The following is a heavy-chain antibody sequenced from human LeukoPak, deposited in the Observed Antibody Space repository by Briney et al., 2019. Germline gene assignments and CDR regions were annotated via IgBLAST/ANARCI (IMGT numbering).Heavy chain of an antibody. CDR2: MSPNSGNT. V-gene: IGHV1-8*01. J-gene: IGHJ4*02. CDR3: ASIPEDY. CDR1: GYTFTSYD. Sequence: ASVKVSRKASGYTFTSYDINWVRQATGQGLEWLGWMSPNSGNTGYAQKFQGRATMTRNTSISTAYMELSGLRSEDTAVYYCASIPEDYWGQGTLVTVSS.